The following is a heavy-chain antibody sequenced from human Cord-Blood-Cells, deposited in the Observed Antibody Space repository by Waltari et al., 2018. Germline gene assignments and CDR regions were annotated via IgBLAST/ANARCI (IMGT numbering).Heavy chain of an antibody. V-gene: IGHV3-23*01. Sequence: EVQLLESGGGLVQPGGSLRLSCAASGFTFSSYAMSWVRQAPGKGLEWVSAISGSGGSTYYADSVKGRFTISRDNSKNTLYLQMNSLRAEDTAVYYCAKDLFNPRSTYYDFWSGYHPYYYYGMDVWGQGTTVTISS. CDR3: AKDLFNPRSTYYDFWSGYHPYYYYGMDV. CDR1: GFTFSSYA. CDR2: ISGSGGST. D-gene: IGHD3-3*01. J-gene: IGHJ6*02.